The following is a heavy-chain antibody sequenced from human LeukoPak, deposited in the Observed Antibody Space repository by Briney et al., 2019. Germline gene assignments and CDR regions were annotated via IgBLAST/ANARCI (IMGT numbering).Heavy chain of an antibody. V-gene: IGHV3-23*01. CDR2: ISGSGGST. J-gene: IGHJ4*02. D-gene: IGHD3-10*01. CDR1: GFTFSSYA. CDR3: ARGVTSGVDYFDY. Sequence: GGSLRLSCAASGFTFSSYAMSWVRQAPGKGLEWVSAISGSGGSTYYADSVKGRFTISRDNSKNTLYLQMNSLRAEDTAVYYCARGVTSGVDYFDYWGQGTLVTVSS.